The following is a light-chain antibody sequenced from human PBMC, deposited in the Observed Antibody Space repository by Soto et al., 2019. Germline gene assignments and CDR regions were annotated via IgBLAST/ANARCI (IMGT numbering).Light chain of an antibody. J-gene: IGKJ2*01. V-gene: IGKV3-20*01. CDR2: GAS. CDR1: QSISGGL. Sequence: DIVLTQSPGTLSLSPGARATLSCRASQSISGGLLAWYQQKGGQAPRLLIYGASSRATGIPDRFSGSASGTDVTFIISRLEPEEFAVYYCHQYGSIPHTLGQGTKLETK. CDR3: HQYGSIPHT.